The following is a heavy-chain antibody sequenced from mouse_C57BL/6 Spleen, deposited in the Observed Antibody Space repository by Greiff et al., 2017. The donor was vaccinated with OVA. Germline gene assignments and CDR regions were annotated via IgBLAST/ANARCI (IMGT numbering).Heavy chain of an antibody. CDR2: IYPGDGDT. CDR3: ARRHSNYVGDAMDY. D-gene: IGHD2-5*01. J-gene: IGHJ4*01. V-gene: IGHV1-82*01. Sequence: VQVVESGPELVKPGASVKISCKASGYAFSSSWMNWVKQRPGKGLEWIGRIYPGDGDTNYNGKFKGKATLTADKSSSTAYMQLSSLTSEDAAVYFCARRHSNYVGDAMDYWGQGTSVTVSS. CDR1: GYAFSSSW.